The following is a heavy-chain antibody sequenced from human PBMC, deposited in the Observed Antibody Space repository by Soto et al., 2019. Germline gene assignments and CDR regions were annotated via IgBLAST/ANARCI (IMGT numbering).Heavy chain of an antibody. V-gene: IGHV3-11*06. CDR2: ISGSSSYT. D-gene: IGHD4-17*01. CDR1: GFAFSDYY. Sequence: GGSLRLSCAASGFAFSDYYMSWVRQAPGKGPEWVSCISGSSSYTNYADSVKGRFTISRDNAKNSVYLQVNSLRAEDTAVYYCARALSTTLTNWFAPWGQGTLVTVSS. J-gene: IGHJ5*02. CDR3: ARALSTTLTNWFAP.